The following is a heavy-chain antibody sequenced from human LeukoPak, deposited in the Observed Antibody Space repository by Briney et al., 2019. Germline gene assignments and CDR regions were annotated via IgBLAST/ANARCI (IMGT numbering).Heavy chain of an antibody. Sequence: SETLSLTCTVSGGSISSYYWSWIRQPPGKGLEWIGYIYYSGSTNYNPSLKSRVTISVDTSKNQFSLKLSSVTAADTAVCYCARATIGYYYDSSGYYSYNWFDPWGQGTLVTVSS. CDR1: GGSISSYY. V-gene: IGHV4-59*01. D-gene: IGHD3-22*01. CDR3: ARATIGYYYDSSGYYSYNWFDP. CDR2: IYYSGST. J-gene: IGHJ5*02.